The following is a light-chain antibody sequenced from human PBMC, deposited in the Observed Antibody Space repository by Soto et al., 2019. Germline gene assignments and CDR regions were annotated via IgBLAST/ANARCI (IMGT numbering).Light chain of an antibody. CDR1: QSVSSN. J-gene: IGKJ5*01. CDR3: QHFGGTTFT. CDR2: GAS. V-gene: IGKV3-15*01. Sequence: EIVMTQSPATLSVSPGERATLSCRASQSVSSNLAWYQQKPGQAPRLLIYGASTRATGIPARFSGSGSGTEFNLTISRLEPGDFAVYYCQHFGGTTFTFGQGTRLEIK.